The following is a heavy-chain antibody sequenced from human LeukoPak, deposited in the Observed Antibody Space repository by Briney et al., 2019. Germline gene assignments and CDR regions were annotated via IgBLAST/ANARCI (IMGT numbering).Heavy chain of an antibody. D-gene: IGHD3-22*01. V-gene: IGHV4-39*07. CDR3: AGLVGRYSSGLYYYYFDY. J-gene: IGHJ4*02. Sequence: SETLSLTCTVSGGSISSSSYYWGWIRQPPGKGLEWIGSIYYSGSTYYNPSLKSRVTISGDTSKNQFFLNLSSVTAADTAVYYCAGLVGRYSSGLYYYYFDYWGQGTLVTVSS. CDR2: IYYSGST. CDR1: GGSISSSSYY.